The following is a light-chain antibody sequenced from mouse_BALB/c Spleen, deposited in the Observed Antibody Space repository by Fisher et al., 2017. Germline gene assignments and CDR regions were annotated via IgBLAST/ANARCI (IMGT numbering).Light chain of an antibody. V-gene: IGKV4-63*01. J-gene: IGKJ5*01. CDR1: PSVSS. Sequence: DIVLTQSTAIMSASPGEKVTMTCRASPSVSSSYLHWYQQKSGASPKLWIYDTSKLASGVPGRFSGSGSGNSYSLTISSMEAEDVATYYCFQGSGYPLTFGAGTKLELK. CDR3: FQGSGYPLT. CDR2: DTS.